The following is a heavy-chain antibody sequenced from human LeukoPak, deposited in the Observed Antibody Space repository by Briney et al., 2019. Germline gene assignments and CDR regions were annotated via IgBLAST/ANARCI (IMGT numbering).Heavy chain of an antibody. CDR1: GYSFTNYW. CDR3: ARGPYGYASSATLGSYNWFDP. Sequence: GESLKISCKGSGYSFTNYWIGWVRQMPGKGLEWMGIIYPGDSHTRYSPSFQDQVTISADKSINTAYLQWCSLKASDTAMYYCARGPYGYASSATLGSYNWFDPWGQGTLVTVSS. J-gene: IGHJ5*02. V-gene: IGHV5-51*01. CDR2: IYPGDSHT. D-gene: IGHD3-10*01.